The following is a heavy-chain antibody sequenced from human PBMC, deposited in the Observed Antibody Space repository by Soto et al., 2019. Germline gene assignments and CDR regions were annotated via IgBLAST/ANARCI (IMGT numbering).Heavy chain of an antibody. CDR3: ARDSGYSYGRYYFDY. Sequence: KPSETLSLTCAVSGYSISSGYYWGWIRQPPGKGLEWIGSIYHSGSTYYNPSLKSRVTISVDTSKNQFSLKLSSVTAADTAVYYCARDSGYSYGRYYFDYWGQGTLVTVSS. D-gene: IGHD5-18*01. V-gene: IGHV4-38-2*02. CDR1: GYSISSGYY. CDR2: IYHSGST. J-gene: IGHJ4*02.